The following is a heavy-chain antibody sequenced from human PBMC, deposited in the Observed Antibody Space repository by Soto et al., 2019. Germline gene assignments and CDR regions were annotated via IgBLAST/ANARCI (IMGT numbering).Heavy chain of an antibody. D-gene: IGHD4-17*01. J-gene: IGHJ6*02. CDR2: IIPIFGTA. CDR1: GGPVSSYA. CDR3: ASKYGDHRYCYGMAV. Sequence: QAQRVQSGAEVKKPGSSVKVSCKASGGPVSSYAISWVRQAPGQGLEWMGGIIPIFGTADYAQKFQSRVTIIADESTNTAYMELSSMRSEDTAVYYCASKYGDHRYCYGMAVWGQGTTVTVSS. V-gene: IGHV1-69*12.